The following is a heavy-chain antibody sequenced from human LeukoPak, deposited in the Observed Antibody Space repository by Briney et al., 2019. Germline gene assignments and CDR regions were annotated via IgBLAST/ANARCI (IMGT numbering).Heavy chain of an antibody. CDR3: ARSGVFTGYDAFDI. CDR1: GGSINIPY. J-gene: IGHJ3*02. CDR2: IYYRGST. Sequence: SEALSLTCTVSGGSINIPYWSWIRQPPGKGLEWIGYIYYRGSTNYNPSLKSRVTISVDTSKNQYSLKLSSVTAADTAVYYCARSGVFTGYDAFDIWGQGTRVTVSS. D-gene: IGHD6-13*01. V-gene: IGHV4-59*08.